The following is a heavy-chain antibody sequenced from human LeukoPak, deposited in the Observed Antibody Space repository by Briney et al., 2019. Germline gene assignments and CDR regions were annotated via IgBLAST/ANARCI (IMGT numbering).Heavy chain of an antibody. CDR1: GGTFSSYA. CDR2: ISAYNGNT. J-gene: IGHJ4*02. D-gene: IGHD5-12*01. Sequence: ASVKVSCKASGGTFSSYAISWVRQAPGQGLEWMGWISAYNGNTNYAQKLQGRVTMTTDTSTSTAYMEVRSLRSDDTAVYYCAREDALVATGSFDYWGQGTLVTVSS. CDR3: AREDALVATGSFDY. V-gene: IGHV1-18*01.